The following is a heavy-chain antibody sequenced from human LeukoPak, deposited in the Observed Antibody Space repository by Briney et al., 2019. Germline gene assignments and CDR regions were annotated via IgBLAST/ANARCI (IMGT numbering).Heavy chain of an antibody. CDR3: ARDRSLIPITMAIRGGSGRRGAFDI. CDR2: IYYSGST. J-gene: IGHJ3*02. V-gene: IGHV4-59*01. Sequence: PSETLSLTCTVSGGSISSYYWSWIRQPPGKGLEWIGYIYYSGSTNYNPSLKSRVTISVDTSKNQFSLKLSSVTAADTAVYYCARDRSLIPITMAIRGGSGRRGAFDIWGQGTMVTVSS. D-gene: IGHD3-10*01. CDR1: GGSISSYY.